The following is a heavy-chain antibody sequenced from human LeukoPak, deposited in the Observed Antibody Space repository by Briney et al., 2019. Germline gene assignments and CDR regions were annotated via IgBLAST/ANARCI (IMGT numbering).Heavy chain of an antibody. Sequence: GGSLRLSCAASGFTFSDYSMNWVRQAPGKGLEWSSYVGISSGNTKYADSVKGRFTISRDNSKNTLCLQMNSLRAEDTAVYFCAKRGVVIRVILVGFHKEAYYFDSWGQGALVTVSS. D-gene: IGHD3-22*01. CDR3: AKRGVVIRVILVGFHKEAYYFDS. V-gene: IGHV3-48*01. CDR2: VGISSGNT. CDR1: GFTFSDYS. J-gene: IGHJ4*02.